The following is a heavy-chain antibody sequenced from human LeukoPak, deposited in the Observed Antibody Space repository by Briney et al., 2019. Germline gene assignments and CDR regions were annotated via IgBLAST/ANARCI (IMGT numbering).Heavy chain of an antibody. CDR1: GFTFSNYW. J-gene: IGHJ6*02. D-gene: IGHD2-2*01. V-gene: IGHV3-74*01. CDR3: VRDYQFIQEV. Sequence: GGSLRLSRVASGFTFSNYWMLWVRQAPGKGLVWVSLISTDGKSTRYAESVKGRFTISRDNAKNALYLQMDILRVEDTALYFCVRDYQFIQEVWGQGTTVTVS. CDR2: ISTDGKST.